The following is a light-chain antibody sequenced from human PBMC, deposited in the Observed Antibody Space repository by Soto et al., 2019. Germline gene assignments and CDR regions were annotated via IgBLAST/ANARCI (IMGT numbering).Light chain of an antibody. V-gene: IGLV2-11*01. J-gene: IGLJ2*01. Sequence: QSVLTQPRSVSGSPGQSVTISCTGTRSNVGGSNYVSWYQQHPGKAPKLMIYDVSKRPSGVPDRFSGSKSGNTASLTISWLQAEDEADYYCCSYAGSYTVVFGGGTQLTVL. CDR1: RSNVGGSNY. CDR2: DVS. CDR3: CSYAGSYTVV.